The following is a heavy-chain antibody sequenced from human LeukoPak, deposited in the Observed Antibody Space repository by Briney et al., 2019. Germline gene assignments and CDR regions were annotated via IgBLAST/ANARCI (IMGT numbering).Heavy chain of an antibody. D-gene: IGHD2-8*01. J-gene: IGHJ4*02. Sequence: GGSLRLSCAASGFTVSSTYMSWVRQAPGKGLEWVSIIYSAGSTYYADSVKGRFTISRDNSKNTLYLQMNSLRAEVTAVYYCAKGHCTNGICWLDWGQGTLVTVSS. CDR1: GFTVSSTY. V-gene: IGHV3-53*01. CDR2: IYSAGST. CDR3: AKGHCTNGICWLD.